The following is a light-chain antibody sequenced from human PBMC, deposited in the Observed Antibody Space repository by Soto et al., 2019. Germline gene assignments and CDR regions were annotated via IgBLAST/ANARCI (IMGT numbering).Light chain of an antibody. V-gene: IGKV3-20*01. CDR1: QTVRNKY. CDR3: QQYGYSLWT. J-gene: IGKJ1*01. Sequence: EVVLTQSPATMPFSPGERATLSCRASQTVRNKYLAWYQQKPGQAPRLLIYDASSRATGIPDRFSGGGSGTDGTITISRLETEDGAVYYCQQYGYSLWTFGQGTKVDIK. CDR2: DAS.